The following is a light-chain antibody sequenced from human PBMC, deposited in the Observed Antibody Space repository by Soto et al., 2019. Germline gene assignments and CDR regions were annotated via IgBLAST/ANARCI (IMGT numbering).Light chain of an antibody. CDR3: SSYTTTSTV. CDR1: DSDVGAHNY. J-gene: IGLJ2*01. V-gene: IGLV2-14*01. Sequence: QSALTQPASVSGSPGQSITISCTETDSDVGAHNYVSWYQQHPGKAPKLMIYDVSDRPSGVSDRFSGSKSGNTASLTISGLQAEDEADYYCSSYTTTSTVFGGGTKLTVX. CDR2: DVS.